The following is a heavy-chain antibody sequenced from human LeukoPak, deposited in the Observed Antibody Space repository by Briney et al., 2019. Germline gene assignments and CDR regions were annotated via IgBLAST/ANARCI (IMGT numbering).Heavy chain of an antibody. CDR1: SDSIGSGGNF. CDR3: AREGPHPVYDV. V-gene: IGHV4-31*03. J-gene: IGHJ4*02. CDR2: IYYTGTA. D-gene: IGHD5/OR15-5a*01. Sequence: SETLSLTCTVSSDSIGSGGNFWTWLRQHPGKGLEYIGYIYYTGTASYNPSLESRVVMSVNTSTRQFSLRLSSVTAADTAVYFCAREGPHPVYDVWGPGIQVTVSS.